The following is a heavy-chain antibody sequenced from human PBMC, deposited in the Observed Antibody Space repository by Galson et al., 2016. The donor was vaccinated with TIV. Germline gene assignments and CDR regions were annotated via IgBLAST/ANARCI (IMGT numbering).Heavy chain of an antibody. CDR1: GFTFSSHG. V-gene: IGHV3-33*01. CDR3: ARGELATTKILFDY. J-gene: IGHJ4*02. CDR2: IWFDGSND. D-gene: IGHD1-1*01. Sequence: SLRLSCATSGFTFSSHGMHWVRQAPGKGLEWVAVIWFDGSNDRYADSVKGRFTISRDNSKNTLYLQMNSLRAEDTAMYYFARGELATTKILFDYWGQGTLVTVSS.